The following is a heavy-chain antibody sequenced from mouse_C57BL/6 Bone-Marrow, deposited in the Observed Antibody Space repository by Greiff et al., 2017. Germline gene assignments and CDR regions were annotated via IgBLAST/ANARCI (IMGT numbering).Heavy chain of an antibody. V-gene: IGHV5-17*01. J-gene: IGHJ2*01. Sequence: DVMLVESGGGLVKPGGSLKLSCAASGFTFSDYGMHWVRQAPEKGLEWVAYLSSGGSNTYYADKVKGRFTISRDNAKNTLFLQMTSPRTEDTAMDYCARSSMITTRYFDYWGQGTTLTVSS. CDR1: GFTFSDYG. D-gene: IGHD2-4*01. CDR2: LSSGGSNT. CDR3: ARSSMITTRYFDY.